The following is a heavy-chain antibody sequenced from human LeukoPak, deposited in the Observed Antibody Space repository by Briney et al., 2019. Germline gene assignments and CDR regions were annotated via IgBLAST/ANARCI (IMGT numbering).Heavy chain of an antibody. V-gene: IGHV3-33*01. CDR3: ARCTGGSCVFDY. Sequence: GGSLRLSCAASGFTFSTYGMHWVRQAPGKGLEWVALIWFDGSKRYYGDSLKGRFTVSRDNSKNTLYLQVDSLRAEDTAVYYCARCTGGSCVFDYWGQGTLVTVSS. CDR2: IWFDGSKR. CDR1: GFTFSTYG. D-gene: IGHD2-8*02. J-gene: IGHJ4*02.